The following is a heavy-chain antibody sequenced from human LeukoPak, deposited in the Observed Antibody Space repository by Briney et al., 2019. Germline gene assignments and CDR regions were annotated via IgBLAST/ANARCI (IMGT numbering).Heavy chain of an antibody. Sequence: SETLSLTCAVYGVSFSGYYWSWIRQPPGKGLEWIGEINHSGSTNYNPSLKSRVTISVDTSKNQFSLKLSSVTAADTAVYYCARLGMFDYWGQGTLVTVSS. CDR3: ARLGMFDY. CDR2: INHSGST. J-gene: IGHJ4*02. CDR1: GVSFSGYY. V-gene: IGHV4-34*01.